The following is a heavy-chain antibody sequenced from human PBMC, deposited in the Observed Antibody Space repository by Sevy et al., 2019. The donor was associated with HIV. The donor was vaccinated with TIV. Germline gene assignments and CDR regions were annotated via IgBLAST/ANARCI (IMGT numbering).Heavy chain of an antibody. Sequence: ASVKVSCETSGYRFTDYYIHWVRQAPGQGLEWMGWINPKSDVTKSAKKFQDRVIMTKDTSISTVSMERIRLTFDDSAVYYCDRDQEFCSTTTCYCGLDHWGQGSLVTVSS. CDR1: GYRFTDYY. D-gene: IGHD2-2*01. V-gene: IGHV1-2*02. J-gene: IGHJ4*01. CDR3: DRDQEFCSTTTCYCGLDH. CDR2: INPKSDVT.